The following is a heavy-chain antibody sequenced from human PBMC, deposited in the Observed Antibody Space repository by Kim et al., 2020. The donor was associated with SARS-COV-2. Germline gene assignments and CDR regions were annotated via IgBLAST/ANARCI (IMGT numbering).Heavy chain of an antibody. J-gene: IGHJ4*02. CDR1: GFTFSDYY. Sequence: GGSLRLSCAASGFTFSDYYMSWIRQAPGKGLEWVSYISSSNSYTNYADSVKGRFTISRDNAKNSLYLEMNSLRAEDTAVYYCARVCRGSSSWYYVDYWGRGTLVTVSS. CDR3: ARVCRGSSSWYYVDY. CDR2: ISSSNSYT. D-gene: IGHD6-13*01. V-gene: IGHV3-11*05.